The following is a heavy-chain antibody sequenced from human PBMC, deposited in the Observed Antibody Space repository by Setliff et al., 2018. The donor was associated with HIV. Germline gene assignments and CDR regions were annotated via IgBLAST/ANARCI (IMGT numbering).Heavy chain of an antibody. J-gene: IGHJ5*02. CDR2: IYYSGST. CDR3: ARETTSYSITIAFDP. D-gene: IGHD3-10*01. Sequence: SETLSLTCTVSGGSITNSNYYWGWFRQPPGKGLEWIGYIYYSGSTYYNPSLKSRVTISVDTSKNQFSLKLSSVTAADTAVYYCARETTSYSITIAFDPWGQGTLVTVSS. V-gene: IGHV4-31*03. CDR1: GGSITNSNYY.